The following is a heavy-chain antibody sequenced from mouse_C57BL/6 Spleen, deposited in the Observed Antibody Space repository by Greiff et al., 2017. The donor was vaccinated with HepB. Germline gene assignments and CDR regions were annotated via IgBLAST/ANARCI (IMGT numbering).Heavy chain of an antibody. D-gene: IGHD2-3*01. CDR1: GFTFSDYG. Sequence: EVMLVESGGGLVKPGGSLKLSCAASGFTFSDYGMHWVRQAPEKGLEWVAYISSGSSTIYYADTVKGRFTISRDNAKNTLFLQMTSLRSEDTAMYYCARGARDGYYVAWFAYWGQGTLVTVSA. V-gene: IGHV5-17*01. CDR2: ISSGSSTI. J-gene: IGHJ3*01. CDR3: ARGARDGYYVAWFAY.